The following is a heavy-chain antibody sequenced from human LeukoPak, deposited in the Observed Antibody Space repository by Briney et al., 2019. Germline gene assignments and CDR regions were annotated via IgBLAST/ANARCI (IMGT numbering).Heavy chain of an antibody. CDR1: GYSISSGYH. V-gene: IGHV4-38-2*02. CDR2: VYRSGST. D-gene: IGHD7-27*01. CDR3: AGENWVFDY. J-gene: IGHJ4*02. Sequence: PSETLSLTCVVSGYSISSGYHWGWIWQPPGEGLEWIGSVYRSGSTYYNPSLKSRVTISVDTSKNQISLKVRSVTAADTAVYYCAGENWVFDYWGQGILVTVSS.